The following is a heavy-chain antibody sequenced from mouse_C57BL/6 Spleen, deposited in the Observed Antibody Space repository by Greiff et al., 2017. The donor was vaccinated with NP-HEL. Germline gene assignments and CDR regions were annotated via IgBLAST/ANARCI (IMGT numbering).Heavy chain of an antibody. J-gene: IGHJ1*03. CDR1: GYTFTSYW. D-gene: IGHD2-5*01. Sequence: QVQLQKPGAELVKPGASVKMSCKASGYTFTSYWITWVKQRPGQGLEWIGDIYPGSGSTNYNEKFKSKATLTVDTSSSTAYMQLSSLTSEDSAVYYCARRRPYSNYGDWYFDVWGTGTTVTVSS. V-gene: IGHV1-55*01. CDR2: IYPGSGST. CDR3: ARRRPYSNYGDWYFDV.